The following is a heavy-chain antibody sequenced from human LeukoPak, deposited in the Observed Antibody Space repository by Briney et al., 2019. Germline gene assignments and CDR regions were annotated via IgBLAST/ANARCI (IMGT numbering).Heavy chain of an antibody. CDR1: GYTFTSYA. J-gene: IGHJ4*02. Sequence: ASVKVSCKASGYTFTSYAIHWVRQAPGQRLEWMGWISAGNGNTKYSQNFQGRVTFISNTSATTAFMELSSLRSEDAAVYYCARDEEGYFDWGQGTLVTVSS. V-gene: IGHV1-3*01. CDR2: ISAGNGNT. D-gene: IGHD3-9*01. CDR3: ARDEEGYFD.